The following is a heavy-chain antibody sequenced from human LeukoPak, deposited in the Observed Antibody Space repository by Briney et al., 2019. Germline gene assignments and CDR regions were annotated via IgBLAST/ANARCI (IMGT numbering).Heavy chain of an antibody. Sequence: SETLSLTCAVYGGSFSGYYWSWIRQPPGKGLEWIGEINHSGSTNYNPSLKSRVTISVDTSKNQFSLKLSSVTAADTAVYYCARHSGYYGSGSRFDYWGQGTLVTVSS. CDR3: ARHSGYYGSGSRFDY. D-gene: IGHD3-10*01. CDR2: INHSGST. J-gene: IGHJ4*02. V-gene: IGHV4-34*01. CDR1: GGSFSGYY.